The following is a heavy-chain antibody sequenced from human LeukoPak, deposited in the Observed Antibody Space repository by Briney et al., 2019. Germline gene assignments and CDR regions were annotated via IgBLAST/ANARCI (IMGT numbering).Heavy chain of an antibody. CDR2: ISTSGSPM. CDR1: GFTFSSYY. V-gene: IGHV3-11*01. J-gene: IGHJ4*02. D-gene: IGHD2-8*01. Sequence: GGSLRLSCAASGFTFSSYYMSWIRQAPGKGLEWLSSISTSGSPMYYADSVKGRFTISRDNAKNSLYLQVNSLRAEDTAVYYCAREGSNHIDYWGQGTLVTVSS. CDR3: AREGSNHIDY.